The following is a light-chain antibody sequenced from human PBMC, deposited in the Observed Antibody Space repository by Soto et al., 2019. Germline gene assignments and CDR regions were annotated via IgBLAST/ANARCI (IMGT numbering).Light chain of an antibody. CDR1: SSDVGGYNY. CDR2: DVN. Sequence: QSALTQPASVSGSPGQSIILSCTGTSSDVGGYNYVSWFQQYPGKAPKLLIYDVNTRPSGISSRFSGSKSGNTASLTISGLQAEDEAYYYCSSYTSTTFYVFGTGTKLTVL. J-gene: IGLJ1*01. V-gene: IGLV2-14*03. CDR3: SSYTSTTFYV.